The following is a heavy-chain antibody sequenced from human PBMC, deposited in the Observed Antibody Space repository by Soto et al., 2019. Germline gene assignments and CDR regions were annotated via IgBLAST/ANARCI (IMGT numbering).Heavy chain of an antibody. Sequence: GSLMLSCTASGFPFSSYAMSWVRQAPGKGLEWVSIISGSAGITYYADSVKGRFTFSRDNSKNTLYLQMNSLRAEDTAVYYCAEVTSVLFFYHCLDVWG. V-gene: IGHV3-23*01. D-gene: IGHD2-2*01. CDR3: AEVTSVLFFYHCLDV. CDR1: GFPFSSYA. CDR2: ISGSAGIT. J-gene: IGHJ6*02.